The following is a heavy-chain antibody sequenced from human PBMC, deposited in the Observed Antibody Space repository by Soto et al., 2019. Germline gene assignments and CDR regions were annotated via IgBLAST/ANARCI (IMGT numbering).Heavy chain of an antibody. CDR2: IYYSGST. CDR3: ARVLTRRVGPDYYYYYGMDV. CDR1: GGSISSYY. D-gene: IGHD3-10*01. J-gene: IGHJ6*02. Sequence: SETLSLTCTVSGGSISSYYWSWIRQPPGKGLEWIGYIYYSGSTNYNPSLKSRVTISVDTSKNQFSLKLSSVTAADTAVYYCARVLTRRVGPDYYYYYGMDVWGQGTTVTVSS. V-gene: IGHV4-59*01.